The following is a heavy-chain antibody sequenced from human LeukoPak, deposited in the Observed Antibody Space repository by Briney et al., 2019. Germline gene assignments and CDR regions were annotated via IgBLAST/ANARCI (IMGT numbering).Heavy chain of an antibody. D-gene: IGHD1-26*01. CDR3: ARDVGATPPIAFDI. J-gene: IGHJ3*02. Sequence: QSGGSLRLSCAASGFTFDDYGMSWVRQAPGKGLEWVSGINWNGGSTGYADSVKGRFTISRDNAKNSLYLQMNSLRAEDTALYYCARDVGATPPIAFDIWGQGTMVTVSS. V-gene: IGHV3-20*04. CDR1: GFTFDDYG. CDR2: INWNGGST.